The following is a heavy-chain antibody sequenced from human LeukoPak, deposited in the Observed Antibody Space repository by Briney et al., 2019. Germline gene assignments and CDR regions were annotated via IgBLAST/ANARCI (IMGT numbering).Heavy chain of an antibody. Sequence: GGSLRLSCAASGFTFSSYAMHWVRQAPGKGLEWVAVISYDGSNKYYADSVKGRFTISRDNSKNTLYLQMNSLRAEDTAVYYCARGSSSSICGLYYFDYWGQGTLVTVSS. J-gene: IGHJ4*02. D-gene: IGHD6-6*01. CDR3: ARGSSSSICGLYYFDY. V-gene: IGHV3-30*04. CDR2: ISYDGSNK. CDR1: GFTFSSYA.